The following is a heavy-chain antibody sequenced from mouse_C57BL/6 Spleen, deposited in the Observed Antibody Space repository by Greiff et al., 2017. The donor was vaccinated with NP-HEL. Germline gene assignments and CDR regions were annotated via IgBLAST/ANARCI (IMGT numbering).Heavy chain of an antibody. V-gene: IGHV1-52*01. Sequence: QVQLQQSGAELVRPGSSVKLSCKASGYTFTSYWMHWVKQRPIQGLEWIGNIDPSDSETHYNQKFKDKATLTVDKSSSTAYMQLSSLTSEDSAVYYCARSPVGLSLYAMDYWGQGTSVTVSS. D-gene: IGHD3-2*02. CDR1: GYTFTSYW. J-gene: IGHJ4*01. CDR3: ARSPVGLSLYAMDY. CDR2: IDPSDSET.